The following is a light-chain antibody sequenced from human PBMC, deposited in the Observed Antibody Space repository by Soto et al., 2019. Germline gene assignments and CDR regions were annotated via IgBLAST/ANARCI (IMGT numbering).Light chain of an antibody. CDR1: QSVSSSY. CDR2: GAS. CDR3: QQYGSSVT. Sequence: IVLTQSPGTLSLSPGERATLSCRASQSVSSSYLAWYQQKPGQAPRLLIYGASSRATGIPDRFSGSGSGTDFTLTISRLEPEDFAVYYCQQYGSSVTFGQGPKVDIK. V-gene: IGKV3-20*01. J-gene: IGKJ1*01.